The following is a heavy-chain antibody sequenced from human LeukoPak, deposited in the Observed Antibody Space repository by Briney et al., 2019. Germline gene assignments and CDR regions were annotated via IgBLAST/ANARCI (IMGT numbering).Heavy chain of an antibody. D-gene: IGHD3-3*01. CDR3: ASAYYDFWSGYLGPFDP. Sequence: GGSLRLSCAASGFTFSSYSMNWVRQAPGKGLEWVSSISSSSSYIYYAESVKGRFTISRDNAKNSLYLQMNSLRAEDTAVYYCASAYYDFWSGYLGPFDPWGQGTLVTVSS. CDR1: GFTFSSYS. V-gene: IGHV3-21*01. CDR2: ISSSSSYI. J-gene: IGHJ5*02.